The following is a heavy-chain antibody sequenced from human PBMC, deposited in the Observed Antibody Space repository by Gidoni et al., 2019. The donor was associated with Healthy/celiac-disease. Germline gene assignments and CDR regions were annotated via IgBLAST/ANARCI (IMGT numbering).Heavy chain of an antibody. V-gene: IGHV4-59*08. CDR2: IYYSGST. Sequence: QVQLQESGPGLVKPSETLSLTCTVPGGSISSYYWSWIRQPPGKGLEWIGYIYYSGSTNYNPSLKSRVTISVDTSKNQFSLKLSSVTAADTAVYYCARLDSSSDYYYYYGMDVWGQGTTVTVSS. J-gene: IGHJ6*02. D-gene: IGHD3-22*01. CDR3: ARLDSSSDYYYYYGMDV. CDR1: GGSISSYY.